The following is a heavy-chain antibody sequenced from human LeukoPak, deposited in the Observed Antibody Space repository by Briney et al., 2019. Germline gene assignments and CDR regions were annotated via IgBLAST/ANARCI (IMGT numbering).Heavy chain of an antibody. Sequence: ASVKVSCKASGYTFTGYYMHWVRQAPGQGLEWMGWINPNSGGTNYAQKFQGWVTMTRDTSISTAYMELSRLRSDDTAVYYCVRGGGRFGEWALNYGMDVWGQGTTVTVSS. J-gene: IGHJ6*02. D-gene: IGHD3-10*01. CDR1: GYTFTGYY. CDR3: VRGGGRFGEWALNYGMDV. CDR2: INPNSGGT. V-gene: IGHV1-2*04.